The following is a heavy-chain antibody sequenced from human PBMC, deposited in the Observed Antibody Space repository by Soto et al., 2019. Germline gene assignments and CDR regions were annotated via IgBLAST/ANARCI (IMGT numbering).Heavy chain of an antibody. V-gene: IGHV4-30-4*01. CDR1: GGSISSGEYY. CDR3: ARGSYYYDSSGPNYYFDY. D-gene: IGHD3-22*01. J-gene: IGHJ4*02. CDR2: IYYSGST. Sequence: SETLSLTCTVSGGSISSGEYYWSWIRQPPGKGLEWIGYIYYSGSTYYNPSLKSRVTISVDTSKNQFSLKLSSVTAADTAVYYCARGSYYYDSSGPNYYFDYWGQGTLVTVSS.